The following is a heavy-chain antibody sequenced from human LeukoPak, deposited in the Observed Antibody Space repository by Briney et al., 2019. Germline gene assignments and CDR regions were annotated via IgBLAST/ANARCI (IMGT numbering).Heavy chain of an antibody. CDR3: ARGYGSGSFDY. CDR1: GFTFISYW. V-gene: IGHV3-74*01. J-gene: IGHJ4*02. Sequence: GGSLGLSFAALGFTFISYWMHWVRQAPGKGLVWVSRINSDGSSTSYADSVKGRFTISRDNAKNTLYLQMNSLRAEDTAVYYCARGYGSGSFDYWGQGTLVTVSS. CDR2: INSDGSST. D-gene: IGHD3-10*01.